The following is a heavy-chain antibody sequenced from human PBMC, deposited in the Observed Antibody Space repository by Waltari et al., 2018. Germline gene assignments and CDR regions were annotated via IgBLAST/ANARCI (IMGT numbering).Heavy chain of an antibody. CDR1: GFTFSRYW. V-gene: IGHV3-7*01. CDR3: ARDRGGMDV. Sequence: EVQLVESGGGLVQPGGSLRLSCAASGFTFSRYWMCWVRQAPGKGLEGVANIKQDGSEKYYVDSVKGRFTMSRDNATNSVYLQMDSLRVEDTGVYYCARDRGGMDVWGQGTTVTVAS. J-gene: IGHJ6*02. CDR2: IKQDGSEK.